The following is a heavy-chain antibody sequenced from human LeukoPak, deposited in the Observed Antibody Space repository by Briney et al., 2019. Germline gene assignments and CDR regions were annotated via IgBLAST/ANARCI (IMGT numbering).Heavy chain of an antibody. J-gene: IGHJ3*02. Sequence: SETLSLTCTVSGGSISSYYWSWIRQPAGKGLEWIGRIYTSGSTNYNPSLKSRVTISVDTSKNQFSLKLSSVTAADTAVYYCASTPLYYYGSGSRVDGAFDIWGQGTMVTVSS. D-gene: IGHD3-10*01. CDR2: IYTSGST. CDR1: GGSISSYY. V-gene: IGHV4-4*07. CDR3: ASTPLYYYGSGSRVDGAFDI.